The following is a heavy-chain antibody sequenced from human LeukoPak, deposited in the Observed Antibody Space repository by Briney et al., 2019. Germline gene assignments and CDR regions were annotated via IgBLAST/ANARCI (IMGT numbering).Heavy chain of an antibody. D-gene: IGHD5-18*01. Sequence: GESLRISCKGSGYSFTSYWIIWVRQMPGKGLEWMGRIDPRDSYTNYSPSFQGHVTISVDKSISTAYLQWSSLKASDTAMYYCARRGYSYGSYYYGMDVWGQGTTVTVSS. J-gene: IGHJ6*02. V-gene: IGHV5-10-1*01. CDR2: IDPRDSYT. CDR3: ARRGYSYGSYYYGMDV. CDR1: GYSFTSYW.